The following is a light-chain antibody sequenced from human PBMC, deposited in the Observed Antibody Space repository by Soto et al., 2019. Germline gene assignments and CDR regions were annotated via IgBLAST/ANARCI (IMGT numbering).Light chain of an antibody. V-gene: IGKV1-5*03. CDR2: KAS. J-gene: IGKJ1*01. CDR1: QSITSS. CDR3: QDKNSYAET. Sequence: LQITQSLSTLSASVGDRVTITCRASQSITSSLARYPQKPGKAPKPLTNKASSLESGVPSRFSGSGTGTNLCLPRSSLHPDEFAPYDLQDKNSYAETFGQATKV.